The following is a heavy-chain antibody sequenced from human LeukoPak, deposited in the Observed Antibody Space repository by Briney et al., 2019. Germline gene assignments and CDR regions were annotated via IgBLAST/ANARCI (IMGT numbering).Heavy chain of an antibody. CDR2: ISSSSSYI. V-gene: IGHV3-21*01. J-gene: IGHJ6*02. CDR1: GFTFSSYS. D-gene: IGHD5-12*01. Sequence: GGSLRLSCAASGFTFSSYSMNWVRQAPWKGLEWVSSISSSSSYIYYADSVKGRFTISRDNAKNSLYLQMNSLRAEDTAVYYCARALKRWLQFVVGMDVWGQGTTVTVSS. CDR3: ARALKRWLQFVVGMDV.